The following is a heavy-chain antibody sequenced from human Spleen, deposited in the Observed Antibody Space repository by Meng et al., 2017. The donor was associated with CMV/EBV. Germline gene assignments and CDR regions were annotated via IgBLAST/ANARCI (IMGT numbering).Heavy chain of an antibody. V-gene: IGHV3-30*04. Sequence: GESLKISCAASGFTFSSYAMHWVRQAPGKGLEWVAVISYDGSNKYYADSVKGRFTISRDNSKNTLYLQMNSLRAEDTAVYYCASAVAGRFDYWGQGTLVTVSS. CDR3: ASAVAGRFDY. CDR2: ISYDGSNK. J-gene: IGHJ4*02. CDR1: GFTFSSYA. D-gene: IGHD6-19*01.